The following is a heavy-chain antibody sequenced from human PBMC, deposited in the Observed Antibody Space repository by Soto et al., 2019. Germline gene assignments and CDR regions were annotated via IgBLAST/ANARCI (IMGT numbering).Heavy chain of an antibody. CDR3: ARDGGRHSGGIDY. CDR2: IIPIFGTA. V-gene: IGHV1-69*01. Sequence: QVQLVQSGAEVKKPGSSVKVSCNASGGTFSSYSINWVRQAPGQGLEWMGEIIPIFGTANYAQKFQGRVTITADESTSTAYMELSSLRSEDTAVYYCARDGGRHSGGIDYGGQGTLVTVSS. CDR1: GGTFSSYS. D-gene: IGHD1-26*01. J-gene: IGHJ4*02.